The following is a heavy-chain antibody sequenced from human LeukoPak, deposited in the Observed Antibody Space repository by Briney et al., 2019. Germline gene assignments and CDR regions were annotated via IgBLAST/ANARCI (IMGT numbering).Heavy chain of an antibody. CDR3: ARWNWNDFTNWFDP. V-gene: IGHV4-59*01. J-gene: IGHJ5*02. Sequence: PSETLSLTCTVSGGSISSYYWSWIRQPPGKGLEWIGYIYYSGSTNYNPSLKSRVTISVDTSKNQFSLKLSSVTAADTAVYYCARWNWNDFTNWFDPWGQGTLVTVSS. D-gene: IGHD1-1*01. CDR1: GGSISSYY. CDR2: IYYSGST.